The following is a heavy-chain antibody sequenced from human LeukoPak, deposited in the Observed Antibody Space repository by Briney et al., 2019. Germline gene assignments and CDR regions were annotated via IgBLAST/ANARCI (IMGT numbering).Heavy chain of an antibody. Sequence: PGGSLRLSCAASGFTFSSYSMNWVRQAPGKGLEWVSSISSSSSYIYYADSVKGRFTISRDNSKNTLYLQMNSLRAEDTAVYYCAKDQGADYYYYGMDVWGQGTTVTVSS. CDR1: GFTFSSYS. CDR2: ISSSSSYI. CDR3: AKDQGADYYYYGMDV. J-gene: IGHJ6*02. V-gene: IGHV3-21*04.